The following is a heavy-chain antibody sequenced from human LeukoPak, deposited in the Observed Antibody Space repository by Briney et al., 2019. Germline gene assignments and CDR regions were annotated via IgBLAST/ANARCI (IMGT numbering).Heavy chain of an antibody. CDR2: ISNSGGRT. CDR3: AKSYNGYESKPDY. J-gene: IGHJ4*02. D-gene: IGHD5-12*01. CDR1: GFTFSSYA. Sequence: GGSLRLSCAASGFTFSSYAMSWVRQAPGKGLEWVSSISNSGGRTFYTDSVKGRFTISRDDSKITLYLQMNSLRAEDTAVYYCAKSYNGYESKPDYWGQGTLVTVSS. V-gene: IGHV3-23*01.